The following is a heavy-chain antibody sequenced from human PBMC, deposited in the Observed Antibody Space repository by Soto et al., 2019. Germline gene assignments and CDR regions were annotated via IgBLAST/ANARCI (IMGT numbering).Heavy chain of an antibody. CDR3: ARLPKGSLVTA. D-gene: IGHD2-21*02. Sequence: LVESGGGLVSPGGSLRLSCVASGFRFSDHSMTWVRQSPGKGLQWIAYISSSSDNIYYAESVRGRSTVSRDNAKNALFLEMNSLRDDDTATYYCARLPKGSLVTAWGQGTRVTVSS. J-gene: IGHJ4*02. CDR2: ISSSSDNI. CDR1: GFRFSDHS. V-gene: IGHV3-48*02.